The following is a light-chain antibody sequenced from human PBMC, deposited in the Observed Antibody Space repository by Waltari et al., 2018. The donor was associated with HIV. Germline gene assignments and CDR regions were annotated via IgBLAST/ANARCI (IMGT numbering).Light chain of an antibody. CDR2: GAS. J-gene: IGKJ1*01. CDR1: QSVSDSY. V-gene: IGKV3-20*01. Sequence: ELVLTQSPDTLSLSPGERATLYGNASQSVSDSYLVCYQQTPGQAPRLLIYGASNRATGIPDRFSGSGSGTDFTLTISTLDPEDFAVYYCQQFAGSVWTFGQGTRVEIK. CDR3: QQFAGSVWT.